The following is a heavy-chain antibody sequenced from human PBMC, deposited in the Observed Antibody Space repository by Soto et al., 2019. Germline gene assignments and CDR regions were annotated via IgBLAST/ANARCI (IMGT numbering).Heavy chain of an antibody. J-gene: IGHJ6*02. CDR2: MYNTGST. CDR1: GDSISSYY. Sequence: SETLSLTCSASGDSISSYYWSWIRQPPGKGLEWIGYMYNTGSTIYNPSLKSRVTISVDTSKNQFSLKLNSVTAADTAVYYCARDLWGYCGADCYPLDVWGQGTTVTVS. CDR3: ARDLWGYCGADCYPLDV. V-gene: IGHV4-59*01. D-gene: IGHD2-21*02.